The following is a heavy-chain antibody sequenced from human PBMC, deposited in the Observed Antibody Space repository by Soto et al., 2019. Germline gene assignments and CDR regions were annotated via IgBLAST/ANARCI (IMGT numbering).Heavy chain of an antibody. J-gene: IGHJ5*01. CDR2: VSNDVNRK. D-gene: IGHD3-22*01. CDR3: ARWVGGSMYDNSGKYDS. Sequence: QVQLVESGGGVVQPGRSLRLTCAASGFTFSDSGMHWVRQAPGKGLEWVALVSNDVNRKYYADSVKGRFTISRDNSENTLYLQMNSLRAEDTAVYYCARWVGGSMYDNSGKYDSWGQGTLVTVSS. CDR1: GFTFSDSG. V-gene: IGHV3-30*03.